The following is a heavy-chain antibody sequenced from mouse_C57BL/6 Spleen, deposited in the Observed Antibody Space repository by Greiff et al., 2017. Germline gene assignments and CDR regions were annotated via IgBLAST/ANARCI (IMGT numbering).Heavy chain of an antibody. D-gene: IGHD1-1*01. Sequence: VQLQQPGAELVKPGASVKLSCKASGYTFTSYWMHWVKQRPGRGLEWSGRIDPNRGGTKYNEKFKSKATLTVDKPSRTAYMQLSSLTSEDSAVYYCARRGYGSSPYYYAMDYWGQGTSVTVSS. CDR2: IDPNRGGT. J-gene: IGHJ4*01. CDR3: ARRGYGSSPYYYAMDY. V-gene: IGHV1-72*01. CDR1: GYTFTSYW.